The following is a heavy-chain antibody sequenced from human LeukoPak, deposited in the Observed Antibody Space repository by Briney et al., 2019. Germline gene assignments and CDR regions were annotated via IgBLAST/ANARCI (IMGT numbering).Heavy chain of an antibody. CDR1: GGSISSGGYY. J-gene: IGHJ5*02. V-gene: IGHV4-31*03. D-gene: IGHD2-2*01. CDR3: ARDGEYCSSTSCYFDP. CDR2: IYYSGST. Sequence: PSQTLSLTCTVSGGSISSGGYYWSWIRQHPGKGLEWIGYIYYSGSTYYNPSLKSRLTISVDTSKNQFSLKLSSVTAADTALYYCARDGEYCSSTSCYFDPWGQGILVTVS.